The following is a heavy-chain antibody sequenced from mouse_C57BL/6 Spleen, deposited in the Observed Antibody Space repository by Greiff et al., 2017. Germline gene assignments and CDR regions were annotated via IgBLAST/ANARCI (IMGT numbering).Heavy chain of an antibody. V-gene: IGHV1-15*01. CDR3: TVLRCYAMDY. Sequence: QVQLQQSGAELVRPGASVTLSCKASGYTFTDYEMHWVKQTPVHGLEWIGAIDPETGGTAYNEKFKGKAILTADKSSSTAYMELRSLTSESSAVYYCTVLRCYAMDYWGQGTSVTVSS. CDR2: IDPETGGT. CDR1: GYTFTDYE. J-gene: IGHJ4*01.